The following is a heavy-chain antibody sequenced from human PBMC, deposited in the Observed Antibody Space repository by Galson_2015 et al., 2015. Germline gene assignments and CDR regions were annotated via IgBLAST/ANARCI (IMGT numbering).Heavy chain of an antibody. CDR3: ARDPDSSSPGYFDD. J-gene: IGHJ4*02. V-gene: IGHV3-30-3*01. Sequence: SLRLSCAASGFTFSSYAMHWVRQAPGKGLEWVAVISYDGSNKYYADSVKGRFTISRDNSKNTLYLQMNSLRAEDTAVYYCARDPDSSSPGYFDDWGQGTLVTVSS. D-gene: IGHD6-6*01. CDR1: GFTFSSYA. CDR2: ISYDGSNK.